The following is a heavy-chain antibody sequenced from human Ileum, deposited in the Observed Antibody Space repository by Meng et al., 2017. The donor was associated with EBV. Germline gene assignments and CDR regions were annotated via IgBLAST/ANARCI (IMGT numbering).Heavy chain of an antibody. J-gene: IGHJ2*01. CDR3: ARGQKGYFDL. Sequence: VQLQESGPGLVKPSQTLSLTCTVSGGSISRSNYYWSWIRQPPGKGLEWSGHIYNSGSTYYNPSLKSRITISVDTSKNQFSLKLSSVTAADTAVYYCARGQKGYFDLWGRGTLVTVSS. V-gene: IGHV4-30-4*01. CDR2: IYNSGST. CDR1: GGSISRSNYY.